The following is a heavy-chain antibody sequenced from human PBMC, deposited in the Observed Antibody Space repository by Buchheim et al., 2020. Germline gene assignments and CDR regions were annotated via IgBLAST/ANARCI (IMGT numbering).Heavy chain of an antibody. CDR3: ARYSSGWPFDY. CDR2: IYYSGST. Sequence: QVQLQESGPGLVKPSETLSLTCTVSGGSISSYYWSWIRQPPGKGLEWIGYIYYSGSTNYNPSLKSRVTISVDPSKNQFSLKLSSVTAADTAVYYCARYSSGWPFDYWGQGTL. V-gene: IGHV4-59*01. D-gene: IGHD6-19*01. J-gene: IGHJ4*02. CDR1: GGSISSYY.